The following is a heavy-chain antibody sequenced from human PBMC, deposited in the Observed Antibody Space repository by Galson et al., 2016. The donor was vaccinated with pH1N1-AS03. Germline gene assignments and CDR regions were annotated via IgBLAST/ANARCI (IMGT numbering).Heavy chain of an antibody. CDR3: ARARESSGYYLGSDAFDI. J-gene: IGHJ3*02. Sequence: SVKVSCKASGYTFTSDFMHWVRQAPGQGLEWMGMLNPTGGSRIYAQKFQGRVTMTRDTSTSTVYIELSSLRSEDTAVYYCARARESSGYYLGSDAFDIWGQGTMVTVSS. CDR1: GYTFTSDF. CDR2: LNPTGGSR. D-gene: IGHD3-22*01. V-gene: IGHV1-46*01.